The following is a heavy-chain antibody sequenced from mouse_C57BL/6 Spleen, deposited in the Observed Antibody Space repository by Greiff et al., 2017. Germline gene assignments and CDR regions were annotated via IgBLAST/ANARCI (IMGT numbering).Heavy chain of an antibody. Sequence: EVQLQQSGPELVKPGASVKMSCKASGYTFTDYNMHWVKQSHGQSLEWIGYINPNNGGTSYNQKFKGKATLTVNKSSSTAYMELRSLTSEDSAVYYCAMGIYDGSSWFAYWGQGTLVTVSA. CDR1: GYTFTDYN. V-gene: IGHV1-22*01. CDR3: AMGIYDGSSWFAY. D-gene: IGHD2-3*01. J-gene: IGHJ3*01. CDR2: INPNNGGT.